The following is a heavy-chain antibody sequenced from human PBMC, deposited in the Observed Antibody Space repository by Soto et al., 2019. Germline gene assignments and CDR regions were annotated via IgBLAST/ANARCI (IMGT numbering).Heavy chain of an antibody. CDR3: ARGGLRRSTTFREHYYDMDV. CDR1: GYTFTSYD. J-gene: IGHJ6*04. V-gene: IGHV1-8*01. Sequence: QVQLVQSGAEVKKPGASVKVSCKASGYTFTSYDINWVRQATGQGPEWMGWMNPNSGNTGYAQKVGGRVTRTSNTSISTAYRELSSRRSEDTAVYYCARGGLRRSTTFREHYYDMDVWRKGTTVTLSS. D-gene: IGHD1-26*01. CDR2: MNPNSGNT.